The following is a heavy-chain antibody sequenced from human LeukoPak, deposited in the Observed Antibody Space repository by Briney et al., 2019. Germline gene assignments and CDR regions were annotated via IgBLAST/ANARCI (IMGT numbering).Heavy chain of an antibody. D-gene: IGHD3-10*01. V-gene: IGHV3-7*01. Sequence: PGGSLRLSCAASGFTFSNFWMSWVRHVPGEGLEWVANIKQDGSEIHYVDSVKGRFTISRDNAQNSLYLHMHSLRAEDTAVYYCTRDRQGSGIYSTDYWGRGTLVTVSS. CDR3: TRDRQGSGIYSTDY. J-gene: IGHJ4*02. CDR2: IKQDGSEI. CDR1: GFTFSNFW.